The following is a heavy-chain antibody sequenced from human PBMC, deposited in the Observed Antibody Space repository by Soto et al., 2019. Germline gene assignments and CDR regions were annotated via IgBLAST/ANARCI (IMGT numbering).Heavy chain of an antibody. CDR3: AADATAWQQMVPSDY. Sequence: SVKVSCKASGFTFTSSAFQWVRQARGQRLEWIGWIAVGSGYTNYAQRFKDRVTLTRDMSTATTYMELSRLTSEDTAIYYCAADATAWQQMVPSDYWGQGTLVTVSS. J-gene: IGHJ4*02. CDR2: IAVGSGYT. D-gene: IGHD2-8*01. CDR1: GFTFTSSA. V-gene: IGHV1-58*01.